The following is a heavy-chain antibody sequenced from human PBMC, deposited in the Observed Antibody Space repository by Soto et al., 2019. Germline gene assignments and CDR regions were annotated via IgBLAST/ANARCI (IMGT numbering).Heavy chain of an antibody. D-gene: IGHD6-19*01. CDR2: ISYDGSSK. Sequence: QVQLVESGGGVVQPGRSLRLSCAASGFTFSSYAMHWVRQAPGKGLDWVAIISYDGSSKFYADSVKGRFTLSRDNAKNTLYLQMNSLRGEDTAVYYCARHSTNQVIAVAGNDAFDIWGQGTMVTVSS. V-gene: IGHV3-30-3*01. J-gene: IGHJ3*02. CDR3: ARHSTNQVIAVAGNDAFDI. CDR1: GFTFSSYA.